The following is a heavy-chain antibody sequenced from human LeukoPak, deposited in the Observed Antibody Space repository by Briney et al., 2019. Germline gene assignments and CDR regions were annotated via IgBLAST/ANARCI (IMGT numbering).Heavy chain of an antibody. CDR2: ISSSSSTI. CDR3: AKLPQDGYTVFYYFDY. V-gene: IGHV3-48*01. CDR1: GFTFSSYS. Sequence: GGSLRLSCAASGFTFSSYSMNWVRQAPGKGLEWVSYISSSSSTIYYADSVKGRFTISRDNAKNSLYLQMNSLRAEDTAVYYCAKLPQDGYTVFYYFDYWGQGTLVTVSS. D-gene: IGHD5-24*01. J-gene: IGHJ4*02.